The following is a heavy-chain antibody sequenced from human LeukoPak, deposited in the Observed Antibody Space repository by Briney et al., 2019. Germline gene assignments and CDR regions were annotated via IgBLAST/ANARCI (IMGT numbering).Heavy chain of an antibody. V-gene: IGHV3-48*01. J-gene: IGHJ1*01. D-gene: IGHD4-23*01. CDR2: ISSSSSTM. CDR3: ARDIGGNSLMTEYFQH. CDR1: GFTFSSYS. Sequence: PGGSLRLSCAASGFTFSSYSMNWVRQAPGKGLEWVSYISSSSSTMYYADSVKGRFTISRDNAKNSLYLQMNSLRAEDTAVYYCARDIGGNSLMTEYFQHWGQGTLVTVSS.